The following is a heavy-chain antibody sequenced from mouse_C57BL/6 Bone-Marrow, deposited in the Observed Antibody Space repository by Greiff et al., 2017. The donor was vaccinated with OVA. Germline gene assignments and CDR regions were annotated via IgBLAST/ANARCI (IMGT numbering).Heavy chain of an antibody. CDR2: IYPGSGNT. D-gene: IGHD3-2*02. J-gene: IGHJ3*01. Sequence: QVQLQQSGAELVRPGASVKLSCKASGYTFTDYYINWVKQRPGQGLEWIARIYPGSGNTYYNEKFKGKATLTAEKSSSTAYMQLSILTSEDYAVFFCALSTAHASAWFAYGRRETVVTV. V-gene: IGHV1-76*01. CDR3: ALSTAHASAWFAY. CDR1: GYTFTDYY.